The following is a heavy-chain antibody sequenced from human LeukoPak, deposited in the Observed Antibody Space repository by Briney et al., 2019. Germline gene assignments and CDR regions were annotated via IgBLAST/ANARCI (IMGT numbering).Heavy chain of an antibody. CDR1: GGSISSYY. CDR3: ARRVAGGIYGMDV. V-gene: IGHV4-59*08. CDR2: IYYSGST. J-gene: IGHJ6*02. D-gene: IGHD6-19*01. Sequence: SETLSLTCTVSGGSISSYYWSWIRQPPGKRLEWIGYIYYSGSTNYNPSLKSRVTISVDTSKNQFSLKLSSVTAADTAVYYCARRVAGGIYGMDVWGQGTTVTVSS.